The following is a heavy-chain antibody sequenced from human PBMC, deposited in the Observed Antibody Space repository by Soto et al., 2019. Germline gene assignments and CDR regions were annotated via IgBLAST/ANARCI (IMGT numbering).Heavy chain of an antibody. CDR2: IWYDGSNK. V-gene: IGHV3-33*01. CDR1: GFTFSSYV. D-gene: IGHD2-15*01. Sequence: QVQLVESGGGVVQPGRSLSLSCAASGFTFSSYVMHWVRQAPGKGLEWVAVIWYDGSNKYYADSVKGRFTISRDNSKNTLYMQMNSLRAEDTAVYYCARSGWLLGTRPYYYYGMDVWGQGTTVTVSS. CDR3: ARSGWLLGTRPYYYYGMDV. J-gene: IGHJ6*02.